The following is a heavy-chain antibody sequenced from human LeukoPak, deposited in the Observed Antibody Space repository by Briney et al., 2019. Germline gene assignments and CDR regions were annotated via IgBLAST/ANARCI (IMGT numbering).Heavy chain of an antibody. CDR3: ARERYFDY. CDR1: GFSFNTCA. CDR2: ISGGGRST. J-gene: IGHJ4*02. V-gene: IGHV3-23*01. Sequence: PGGSLRLSCAASGFSFNTCAMSWVRQAPGKGLEWVSTISGGGRSTDYADSVKGQFTISRDTSKNTLYLQMNSLRAEDTAVYYCARERYFDYWGQGTLVTVSS.